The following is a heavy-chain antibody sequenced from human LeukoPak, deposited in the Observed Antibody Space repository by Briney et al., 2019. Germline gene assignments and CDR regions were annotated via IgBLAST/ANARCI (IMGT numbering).Heavy chain of an antibody. CDR3: ANGIGYSSSSDLDY. CDR1: GFTFSSYA. Sequence: GGSLRLSCAASGFTFSSYAMSWVRQAPGKGLEWVSAISGSGGSTYYADSMKGRFTISRDNSKNTLYLQMNSLRAEDTAVYYCANGIGYSSSSDLDYWGQGTLVTVSS. J-gene: IGHJ4*02. V-gene: IGHV3-23*01. D-gene: IGHD6-6*01. CDR2: ISGSGGST.